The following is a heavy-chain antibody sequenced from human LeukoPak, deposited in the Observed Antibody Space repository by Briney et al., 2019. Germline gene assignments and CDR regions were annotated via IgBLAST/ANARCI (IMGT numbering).Heavy chain of an antibody. CDR1: GITLSNYG. J-gene: IGHJ4*02. Sequence: HPGGSLRLSCAVSGITLSNYGMSWVRQAPGKGLEWVAGISGSGGTTNYADSVKGRFTISRDNPKNTLFLHMNSLRAEDTAVYFCAKRGVVIRVILVGFHKEAYYFDSWGQGALVTVSS. D-gene: IGHD3-22*01. CDR2: ISGSGGTT. CDR3: AKRGVVIRVILVGFHKEAYYFDS. V-gene: IGHV3-23*01.